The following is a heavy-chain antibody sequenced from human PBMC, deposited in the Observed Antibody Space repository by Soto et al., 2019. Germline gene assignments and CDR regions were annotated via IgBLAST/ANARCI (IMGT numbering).Heavy chain of an antibody. Sequence: GESLKISCKGSGYSFTSYWIGWVRQMPGKGLEWMGIIYPGDSDTRYSPSFQGQVTISADKSISTAYLQWSSLKASDTAMYYCARHSPYYYDSSGYYSTPYYYYYGMDVWGQGTTVTVSS. D-gene: IGHD3-22*01. J-gene: IGHJ6*02. CDR1: GYSFTSYW. CDR2: IYPGDSDT. CDR3: ARHSPYYYDSSGYYSTPYYYYYGMDV. V-gene: IGHV5-51*01.